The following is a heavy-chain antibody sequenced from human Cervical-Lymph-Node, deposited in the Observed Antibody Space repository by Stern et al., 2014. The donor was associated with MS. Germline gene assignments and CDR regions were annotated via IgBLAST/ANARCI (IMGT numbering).Heavy chain of an antibody. Sequence: VQLLESGAEVKKPGASVKVSCKASGYTLTSYEFNWVRQAPGQGLEWMGWMHPNSDNNGYAKRFQCRVTMTRNTSISTVYMELSSLRSEDTAVYYCAREGVIVGPNRFDYWGQGTLVTVSS. J-gene: IGHJ4*02. CDR3: AREGVIVGPNRFDY. D-gene: IGHD1-26*01. V-gene: IGHV1-8*01. CDR1: GYTLTSYE. CDR2: MHPNSDNN.